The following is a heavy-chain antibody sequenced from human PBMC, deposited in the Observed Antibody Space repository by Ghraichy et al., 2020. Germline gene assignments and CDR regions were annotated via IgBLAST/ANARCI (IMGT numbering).Heavy chain of an antibody. CDR3: AGGNWFDP. V-gene: IGHV4-59*01. Sequence: SQTLSLTCTVSGGSISSFYWNWIRQPPGRGLEWIGYIYYSGHTKYNPYLGSRVTISIDMSKNQISLTLTSVTAADTAVYYCAGGNWFDPWGQGTLVTVSS. CDR1: GGSISSFY. D-gene: IGHD2-15*01. J-gene: IGHJ5*02. CDR2: IYYSGHT.